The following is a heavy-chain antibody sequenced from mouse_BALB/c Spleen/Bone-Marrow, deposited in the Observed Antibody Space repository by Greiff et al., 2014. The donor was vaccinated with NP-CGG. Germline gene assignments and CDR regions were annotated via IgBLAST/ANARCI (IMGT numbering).Heavy chain of an antibody. J-gene: IGHJ4*01. V-gene: IGHV1-87*01. Sequence: VQLQQSGAELARPGASVKLSCKASGYTSTSYWMQWVKQRPGQGLEWIGAIYPGDGDTRYTQKFKGKATLTADKSSSTAYMQLSSLASEDSAVYYCARFYEGAMDYWGQGTSVTVSS. CDR2: IYPGDGDT. D-gene: IGHD2-12*01. CDR3: ARFYEGAMDY. CDR1: GYTSTSYW.